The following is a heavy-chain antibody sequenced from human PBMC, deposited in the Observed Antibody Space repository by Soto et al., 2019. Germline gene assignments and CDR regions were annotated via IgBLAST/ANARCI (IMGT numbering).Heavy chain of an antibody. CDR1: GFTFSSYA. CDR2: ISGSGGST. J-gene: IGHJ5*02. Sequence: PGGSLRLSCAASGFTFSSYAMSWVRQAPGKGLEWVSAISGSGGSTYYADSVKGRFTISRDNSKNTLYLQMNSLRAEDTAVYYCAKDRYDILTGYYSPNWFDPWGQGTLVTVSS. D-gene: IGHD3-9*01. CDR3: AKDRYDILTGYYSPNWFDP. V-gene: IGHV3-23*01.